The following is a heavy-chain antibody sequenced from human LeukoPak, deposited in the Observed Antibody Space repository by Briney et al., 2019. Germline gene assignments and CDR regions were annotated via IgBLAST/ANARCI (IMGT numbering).Heavy chain of an antibody. CDR1: GGSISSYY. CDR3: ARVTWGIAAAGTREFDY. Sequence: SETLSLTCSVSGGSISSYYWSWIRLPPGKGLEWIGEINHSGSTNYNPSLKSRVTISVDTSKNQFSLKLSSVTAADTAVYYCARVTWGIAAAGTREFDYWGQGTLVTVSS. V-gene: IGHV4-34*01. J-gene: IGHJ4*02. D-gene: IGHD6-13*01. CDR2: INHSGST.